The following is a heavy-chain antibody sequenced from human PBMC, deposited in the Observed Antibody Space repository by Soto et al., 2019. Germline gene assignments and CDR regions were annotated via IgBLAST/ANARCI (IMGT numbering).Heavy chain of an antibody. Sequence: DVQLVESGGAVVQPGGSLRLSCATSGFKFDDYSMHWVRQAPGKGLEWVSLISWDGSRTNYADSVRGRFTISRDSRKNSLYLQMNSLRTEDTALYYCAAADYGDYPNWFAPWGQGTLVTVSS. V-gene: IGHV3-43*01. D-gene: IGHD4-17*01. J-gene: IGHJ5*02. CDR2: ISWDGSRT. CDR1: GFKFDDYS. CDR3: AAADYGDYPNWFAP.